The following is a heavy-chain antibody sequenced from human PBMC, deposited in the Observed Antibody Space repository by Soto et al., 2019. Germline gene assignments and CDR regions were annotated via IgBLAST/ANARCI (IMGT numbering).Heavy chain of an antibody. CDR3: ARDPGITMVRGVTYYYGMDV. V-gene: IGHV3-33*01. J-gene: IGHJ6*02. D-gene: IGHD3-10*01. CDR2: IWYDGSNK. Sequence: QVQLVESGGGVVQPGRSLRLSCAASGFTFSSYVMHWVRQAPGKGLEWVAVIWYDGSNKYYADSVKGRFTISRDNSKTTLYLQINRLRAEDTAVYYCARDPGITMVRGVTYYYGMDVWGQGTTVTVSS. CDR1: GFTFSSYV.